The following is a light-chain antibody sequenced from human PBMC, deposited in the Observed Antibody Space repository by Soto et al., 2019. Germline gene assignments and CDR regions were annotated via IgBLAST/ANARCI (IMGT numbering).Light chain of an antibody. CDR2: DVN. CDR3: SAYTNANTLT. J-gene: IGLJ2*01. Sequence: QSALTQPASVSGSPGQSVTISCTGTSNDIGAYDYVSWYQQVPGKAPKLLIFDVNYRPSEISRRFSGSKSGNSASLTISALQTADEADYYCSAYTNANTLTFGGGTKLTVL. V-gene: IGLV2-14*03. CDR1: SNDIGAYDY.